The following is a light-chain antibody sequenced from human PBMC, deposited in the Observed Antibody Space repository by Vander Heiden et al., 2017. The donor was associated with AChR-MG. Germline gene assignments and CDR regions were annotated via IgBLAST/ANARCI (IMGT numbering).Light chain of an antibody. Sequence: QSALTQPASVSGSPGQSITISCTGTSSDVGTYNLVSWYQQYPGKAPKLMIYEVSKRPSGISNRFSGSKSGNTASLTISGLQAEDEADYYCSSHGGSRFVVFGGGTKLTVL. CDR1: SSDVGTYNL. J-gene: IGLJ2*01. V-gene: IGLV2-23*02. CDR2: EVS. CDR3: SSHGGSRFVV.